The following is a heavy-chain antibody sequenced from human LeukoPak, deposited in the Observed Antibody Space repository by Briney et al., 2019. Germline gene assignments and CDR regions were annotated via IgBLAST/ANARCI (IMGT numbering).Heavy chain of an antibody. J-gene: IGHJ4*02. CDR3: TRDQGQNYIAY. CDR2: INAGNGNT. CDR1: GYTFTSYA. Sequence: ASVKVSCKASGYTFTSYAMHWVRQAPGQRREWMGWINAGNGNTKYSQKFQGRVTITRDTSASTAYMELSSLRSEDTAVYYCTRDQGQNYIAYWGQGTLVTVSS. V-gene: IGHV1-3*01.